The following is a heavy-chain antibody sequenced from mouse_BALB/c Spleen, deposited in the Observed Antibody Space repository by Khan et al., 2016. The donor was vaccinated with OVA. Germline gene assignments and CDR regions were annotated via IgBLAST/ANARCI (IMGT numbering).Heavy chain of an antibody. CDR3: AIDGAYGLDY. D-gene: IGHD2-3*01. CDR2: INSGSTTV. V-gene: IGHV5-17*02. Sequence: EVQGVESGGGLVQPGGSRKLSCAASGFTFNNFGMHWVRQAPEKGLEWVAKINSGSTTVYYAVTVKGRFTISRDTPKNTLFMHMTRLRSEDTAMYNGAIDGAYGLDYWGQGTSVTVAA. J-gene: IGHJ4*01. CDR1: GFTFNNFG.